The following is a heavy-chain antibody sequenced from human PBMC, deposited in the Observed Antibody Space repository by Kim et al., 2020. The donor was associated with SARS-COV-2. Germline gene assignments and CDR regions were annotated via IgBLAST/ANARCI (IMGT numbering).Heavy chain of an antibody. V-gene: IGHV3-74*01. CDR3: ARARYSGYDFRGDYYYYYGMDV. J-gene: IGHJ6*02. CDR2: INSDGSST. D-gene: IGHD5-12*01. Sequence: GGSLRLSCAASGFTFSSYWMHWVRQAPGKGLVWVSRINSDGSSTSYADSVKGRFTISRDNAKNTLYLQMNSLRAEDTAVYYCARARYSGYDFRGDYYYYYGMDVWGQGTTVTVSS. CDR1: GFTFSSYW.